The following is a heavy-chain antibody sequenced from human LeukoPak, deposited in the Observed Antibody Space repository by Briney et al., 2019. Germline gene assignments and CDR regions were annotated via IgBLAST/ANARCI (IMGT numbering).Heavy chain of an antibody. CDR1: GYTFTSYD. D-gene: IGHD3-3*01. J-gene: IGHJ4*02. CDR3: ARRGGGNYDFWSGYSTDY. V-gene: IGHV1-8*01. Sequence: ASVKVSCKASGYTFTSYDINWVRQATGQGLEWMGWMNPNSGNTGYAQKFQGRVTMTRNTSISTAYMELSSLRSEDTAVYYCARRGGGNYDFWSGYSTDYWGQGTLVTVSS. CDR2: MNPNSGNT.